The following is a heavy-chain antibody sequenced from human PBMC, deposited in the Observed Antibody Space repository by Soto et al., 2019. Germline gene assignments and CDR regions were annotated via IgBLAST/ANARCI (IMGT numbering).Heavy chain of an antibody. D-gene: IGHD6-19*01. V-gene: IGHV3-21*01. CDR3: ARDKAKGSGSFDY. Sequence: GGSLRLSCAASGFTFSSYSMNWVRQAPGKGLEWVSSISSSSSYIYYADSVKGRFTISRDNAKNSLYLQMNSLRAEDTAVYYCARDKAKGSGSFDYWGQGTLVTVSS. CDR2: ISSSSSYI. J-gene: IGHJ4*02. CDR1: GFTFSSYS.